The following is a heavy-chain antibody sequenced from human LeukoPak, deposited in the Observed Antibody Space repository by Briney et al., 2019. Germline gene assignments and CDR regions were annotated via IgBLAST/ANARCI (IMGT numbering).Heavy chain of an antibody. D-gene: IGHD7-27*01. J-gene: IGHJ4*02. CDR1: GGSFSGYY. CDR3: ARGPGYYFDY. Sequence: SETLSLTCAVYGGSFSGYYWSWIRQPPGKGLEWIGEINHSGSTNYNPSLKSRVTISVDTSKNQFSLKLSSVTAADTAVYYCARGPGYYFDYWGQGTLVTVSS. V-gene: IGHV4-34*01. CDR2: INHSGST.